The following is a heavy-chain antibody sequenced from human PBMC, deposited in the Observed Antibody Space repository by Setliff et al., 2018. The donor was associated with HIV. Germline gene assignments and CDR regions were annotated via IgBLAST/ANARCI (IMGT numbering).Heavy chain of an antibody. CDR1: GGSISSYY. CDR3: ARGRDKYGPIDY. Sequence: SETLSLTCTVSGGSISSYYWSWIRQPPGKGLEWIGYIYYSGSTNYNPSLKSRVTISVDTSKNHFSLKLSSVTAANTAVYYCARGRDKYGPIDYWGQGTLVTVSS. CDR2: IYYSGST. J-gene: IGHJ4*02. V-gene: IGHV4-59*01. D-gene: IGHD3-10*01.